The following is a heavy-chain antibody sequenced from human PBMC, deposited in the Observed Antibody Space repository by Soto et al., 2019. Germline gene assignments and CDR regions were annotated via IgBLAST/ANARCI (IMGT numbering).Heavy chain of an antibody. D-gene: IGHD2-15*01. CDR2: ISSSSTI. Sequence: VQLVESGGGLVQPGGSLRLSCAASGFTFSSYSMNWVRQAPGKGLEWVSYISSSSTIYYADSVKGQFTISRDNAKNSLYLQMNSLGEEDTAVYCCARDMGSRFYYYGMDVWGQGTTVTVSS. J-gene: IGHJ6*02. V-gene: IGHV3-48*02. CDR1: GFTFSSYS. CDR3: ARDMGSRFYYYGMDV.